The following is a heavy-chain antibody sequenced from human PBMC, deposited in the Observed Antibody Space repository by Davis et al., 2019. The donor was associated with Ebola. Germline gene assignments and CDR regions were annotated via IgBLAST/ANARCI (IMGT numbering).Heavy chain of an antibody. CDR1: GFTFSDYY. Sequence: GESLKISCAASGFTFSDYYMSWIRQAPGKGLEWVSYISSSGSTIYYADSVKGRFTISRDNAKNSLYLQMNSLRAEDTAVYYCAKGLVPAATYGMDVWGQGTTVTVSS. D-gene: IGHD2-2*01. CDR2: ISSSGSTI. J-gene: IGHJ6*02. CDR3: AKGLVPAATYGMDV. V-gene: IGHV3-11*01.